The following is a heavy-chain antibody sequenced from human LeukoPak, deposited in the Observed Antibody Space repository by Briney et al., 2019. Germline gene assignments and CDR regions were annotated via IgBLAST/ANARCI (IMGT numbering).Heavy chain of an antibody. CDR2: IYTTGST. Sequence: SETLSLTCTVSGGSINNYYWTWIRQPAGKGLEWIGRIYTTGSTDYNPSLKSRVTISVDTSNNHFSLKLNSVTAADTAVYYCAREADYGDYLIFDYWGQGTLVTVSS. CDR3: AREADYGDYLIFDY. J-gene: IGHJ4*02. V-gene: IGHV4-4*07. CDR1: GGSINNYY. D-gene: IGHD4-17*01.